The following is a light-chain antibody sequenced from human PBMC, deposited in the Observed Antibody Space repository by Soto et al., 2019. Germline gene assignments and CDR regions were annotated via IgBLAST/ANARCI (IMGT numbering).Light chain of an antibody. CDR1: QSVSDN. Sequence: EIVMTQSPATLSVSPGERATLSCWASQSVSDNLAWYQQKPGQAPRLLIYGASTRATGIPARFSGSGSGTDFTLTISSLQSEDFALYYCQQYNNWPPTFGQGTRLEIK. V-gene: IGKV3-15*01. J-gene: IGKJ5*01. CDR2: GAS. CDR3: QQYNNWPPT.